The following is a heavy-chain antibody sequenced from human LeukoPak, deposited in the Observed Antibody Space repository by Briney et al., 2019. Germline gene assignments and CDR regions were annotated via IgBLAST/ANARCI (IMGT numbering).Heavy chain of an antibody. CDR3: ARGHWWFDA. CDR1: GFSFSHYW. V-gene: IGHV3-7*01. CDR2: IKEDGSEK. J-gene: IGHJ5*02. Sequence: GGSLRLSCAASGFSFSHYWMSWVRQAPGKGLEWVAYIKEDGSEKDYVDSVKGRFTISRDNAENSLYLQMSSLRAEDTAVYYCARGHWWFDACGQGTLVTVSS.